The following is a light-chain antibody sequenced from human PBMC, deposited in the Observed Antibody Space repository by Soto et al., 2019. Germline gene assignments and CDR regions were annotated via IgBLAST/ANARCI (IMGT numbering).Light chain of an antibody. CDR3: QQYGSSPQT. CDR2: GAS. Sequence: EIVLTQSPGTLSLSPGEIATLFFSASQSVSSSYLAWYQQKPGQAPRLLIYGASSRATGIPDRFSGSGSGTDFTLTISRLEPEDFAVYYCQQYGSSPQTFGGGTKVDIK. J-gene: IGKJ4*01. V-gene: IGKV3-20*01. CDR1: QSVSSSY.